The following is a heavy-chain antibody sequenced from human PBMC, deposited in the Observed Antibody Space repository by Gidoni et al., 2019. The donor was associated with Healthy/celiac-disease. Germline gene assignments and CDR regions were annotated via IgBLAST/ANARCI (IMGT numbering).Heavy chain of an antibody. V-gene: IGHV3-23*01. Sequence: EVQLLESGGGLVQPGGSLRLSCAASGFTFSSYAMRWFRQAPGKGLEWVSAISGSGGSTYYADSVKGRFTISRDNSKNTLYLQMNSLRAEDTAVYYCAKDEGIVVVPAAMSYYYYGMDVWGQGTTVTVSS. D-gene: IGHD2-2*01. CDR2: ISGSGGST. J-gene: IGHJ6*02. CDR1: GFTFSSYA. CDR3: AKDEGIVVVPAAMSYYYYGMDV.